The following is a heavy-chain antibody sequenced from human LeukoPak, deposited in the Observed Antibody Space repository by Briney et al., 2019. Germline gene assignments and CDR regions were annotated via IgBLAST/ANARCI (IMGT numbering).Heavy chain of an antibody. CDR2: ISDSGGST. CDR3: AKRGVVIRVILVGFHKEAYYFDS. CDR1: GITLSNYG. J-gene: IGHJ4*02. V-gene: IGHV3-23*01. D-gene: IGHD3-22*01. Sequence: GGSLRLSCAVSGITLSNYGMTWVRQAPGKGLEWVAGISDSGGSTNYADSVKGRFTIHRDNPKNTLYLQMNSLRAEDTAVYFCAKRGVVIRVILVGFHKEAYYFDSWGQGALVTVSS.